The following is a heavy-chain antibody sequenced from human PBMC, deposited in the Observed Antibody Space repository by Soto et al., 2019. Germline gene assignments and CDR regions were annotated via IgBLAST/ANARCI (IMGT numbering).Heavy chain of an antibody. CDR3: VRDQLNRYSSAWSGPVPFDV. V-gene: IGHV4-4*07. Sequence: PSETLSLTCTVSGGSINNYYWSWIRQPAGKGLEWIGRIYSTGSTDYNPSLKTRVTMSVDTSKKQFSLRLSSVTAADTAVYYCVRDQLNRYSSAWSGPVPFDVWGQGAMVAVS. CDR2: IYSTGST. D-gene: IGHD6-19*01. CDR1: GGSINNYY. J-gene: IGHJ3*01.